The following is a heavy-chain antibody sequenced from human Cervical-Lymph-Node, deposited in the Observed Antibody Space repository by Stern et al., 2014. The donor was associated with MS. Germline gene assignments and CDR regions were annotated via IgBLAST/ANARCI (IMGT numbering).Heavy chain of an antibody. CDR3: ARDGPGVGWYFDL. D-gene: IGHD3-10*01. Sequence: VQLVQSGGGVVQPGRSLRLPCAASGFPFSNYDIHWVRQAPGKGLEWVALIWPDGSNQHYADSVKGRFIISRDNSKNTLYLQMNSLRAEDTAVYYCARDGPGVGWYFDLWGRGTLVTVSS. J-gene: IGHJ2*01. V-gene: IGHV3-33*01. CDR1: GFPFSNYD. CDR2: IWPDGSNQ.